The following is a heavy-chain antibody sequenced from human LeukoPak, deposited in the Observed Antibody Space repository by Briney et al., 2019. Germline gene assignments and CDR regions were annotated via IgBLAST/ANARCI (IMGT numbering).Heavy chain of an antibody. CDR2: INHSGST. Sequence: SETLSLTCAVYGGSFSGYYWSWIRQPPGKGLEWIGEINHSGSTNYNPSLKSRVTISVDTSKNQFSLKLSSVTAADTAVYYCARGPRWANWGQGTLVTVSS. D-gene: IGHD3-16*01. J-gene: IGHJ4*02. CDR1: GGSFSGYY. CDR3: ARGPRWAN. V-gene: IGHV4-34*01.